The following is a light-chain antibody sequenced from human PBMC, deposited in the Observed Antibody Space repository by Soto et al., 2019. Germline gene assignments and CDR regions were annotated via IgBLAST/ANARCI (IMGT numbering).Light chain of an antibody. CDR3: SSFTRSSTYV. CDR2: VVN. J-gene: IGLJ1*01. V-gene: IGLV2-14*01. Sequence: QSVLTQPASVSGSPGQSITISCTGTSSDVGAYNFVSWYQQYPGKAPKVMIYVVNNRPSGVSNRFSGSKSGNTASLTISGLQAEDEADYYCSSFTRSSTYVFGSGTKVTVL. CDR1: SSDVGAYNF.